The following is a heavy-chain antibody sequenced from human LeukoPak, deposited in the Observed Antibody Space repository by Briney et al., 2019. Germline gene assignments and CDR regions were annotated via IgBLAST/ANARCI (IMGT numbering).Heavy chain of an antibody. CDR1: GDSVSSNSAA. CDR3: ARGHRPWGRLVIITLPYFDY. Sequence: SQTLSLTCAISGDSVSSNSAAWNWIRQSPSRGLEWLGRTYYRSKWYNDYAVSVKSRITINPDTSKNQFSLQLNSVTPEDTAVYYCARGHRPWGRLVIITLPYFDYWGQGTLVTVSS. J-gene: IGHJ4*02. D-gene: IGHD3-9*01. CDR2: TYYRSKWYN. V-gene: IGHV6-1*01.